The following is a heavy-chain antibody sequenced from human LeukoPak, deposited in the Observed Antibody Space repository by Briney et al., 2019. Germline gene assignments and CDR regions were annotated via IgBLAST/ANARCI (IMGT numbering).Heavy chain of an antibody. D-gene: IGHD1-26*01. CDR1: GGSFSGYY. CDR2: INHSGST. Sequence: ASETLSLTCAVYGGSFSGYYWSWIRQPPGKGLEWIGEINHSGSTNYNPSLKSRVTISVDTSKNQFSLKLSSVTAADTAVYYCARLGGIGELRDYWGQGTLVTVSS. V-gene: IGHV4-34*01. J-gene: IGHJ4*02. CDR3: ARLGGIGELRDY.